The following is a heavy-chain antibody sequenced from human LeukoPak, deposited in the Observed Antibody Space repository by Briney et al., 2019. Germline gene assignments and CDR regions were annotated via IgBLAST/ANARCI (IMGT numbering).Heavy chain of an antibody. D-gene: IGHD2-2*01. CDR1: GGTFSSSA. CDR3: ARDVYCSSTTCSYYFDY. J-gene: IGHJ4*02. Sequence: SVKVSCKASGGTFSSSAISWVRQAPGQGLEWMGGIIPIFGTANYAQKFQGRVTITADESTSTAYMELSSLRSEDTAVYYCARDVYCSSTTCSYYFDYWGQGTLVTVSS. CDR2: IIPIFGTA. V-gene: IGHV1-69*13.